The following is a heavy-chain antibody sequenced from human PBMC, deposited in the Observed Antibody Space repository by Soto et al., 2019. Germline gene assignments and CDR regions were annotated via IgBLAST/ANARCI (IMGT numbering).Heavy chain of an antibody. J-gene: IGHJ6*03. CDR1: GGSFSGYY. Sequence: QVQLQQWGAGLLKPSETLSLTCAVYGGSFSGYYWSWIRQTPGKGLEWIGEINDSGSTNHNPSLKSRVTILGDTPKNQYPLKLSSVTAADTAVYYCARGVVVWFGELSRRGGYYYDMDVWGKGTTVTVSS. V-gene: IGHV4-34*01. D-gene: IGHD3-10*01. CDR3: ARGVVVWFGELSRRGGYYYDMDV. CDR2: INDSGST.